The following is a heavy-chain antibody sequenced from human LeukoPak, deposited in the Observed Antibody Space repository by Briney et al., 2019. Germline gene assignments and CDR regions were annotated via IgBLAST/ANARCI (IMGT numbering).Heavy chain of an antibody. D-gene: IGHD3-22*01. V-gene: IGHV3-30*02. CDR3: AKGHSSGYYHSGVFDY. CDR2: IRYDGSNK. Sequence: GGSLRLSCAASGFTFSSYGMHWVRQAPGKGLEWVAFIRYDGSNKYYADSVKGRFTISRDNSKNTLYLQMNSLRAEDTAVYYCAKGHSSGYYHSGVFDYWGQGTLVTVSS. J-gene: IGHJ4*02. CDR1: GFTFSSYG.